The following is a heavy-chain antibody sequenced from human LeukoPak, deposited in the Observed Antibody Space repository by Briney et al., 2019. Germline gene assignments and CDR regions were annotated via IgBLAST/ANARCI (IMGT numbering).Heavy chain of an antibody. J-gene: IGHJ4*02. CDR1: GFTFSSYE. CDR3: AKDFYYYGSGTEVGY. V-gene: IGHV3-48*03. Sequence: AGGSLRLSCAASGFTFSSYEMNWVRQAPGKGLEWVSYISSSGSTIYYADSVKGRFTISRDNAKNSLYLQMNSLRAEDTAVYYCAKDFYYYGSGTEVGYWGQGTLVTVSS. D-gene: IGHD3-10*01. CDR2: ISSSGSTI.